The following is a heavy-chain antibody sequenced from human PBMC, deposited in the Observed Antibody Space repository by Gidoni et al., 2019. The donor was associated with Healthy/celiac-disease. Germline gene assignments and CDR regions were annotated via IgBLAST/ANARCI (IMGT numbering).Heavy chain of an antibody. CDR3: AKDMWCSSTSCLGGMDV. CDR2: ISWNSGSI. CDR1: GFTFDDYA. D-gene: IGHD2-2*01. J-gene: IGHJ6*02. V-gene: IGHV3-9*01. Sequence: EVQLVESGGGLVQPGRSLRLSCAASGFTFDDYAMHWVRQAPGKGLEWVSGISWNSGSIGYADSVKGRFTISRDNAKNSLYLQMNSLRAEDTALYYCAKDMWCSSTSCLGGMDVWGQGTTVTVSS.